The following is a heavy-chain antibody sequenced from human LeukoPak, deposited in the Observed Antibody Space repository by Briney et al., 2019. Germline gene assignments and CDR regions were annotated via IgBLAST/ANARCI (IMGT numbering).Heavy chain of an antibody. D-gene: IGHD3-9*01. Sequence: PSETLSLTCAVYGGSFSGYYWSWIRQPPGKGLEWIGEINHSGSTNYNPSLKSRVTISVDTSKNQFSLKLSSVTAADTAVYYCARTNTEGYFDWLSDYSYYYYMDVWGKGTTVTISS. CDR2: INHSGST. J-gene: IGHJ6*03. CDR1: GGSFSGYY. V-gene: IGHV4-34*01. CDR3: ARTNTEGYFDWLSDYSYYYYMDV.